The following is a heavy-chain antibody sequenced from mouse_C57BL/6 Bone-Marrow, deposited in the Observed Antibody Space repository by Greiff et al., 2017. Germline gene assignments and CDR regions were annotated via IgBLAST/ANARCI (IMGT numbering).Heavy chain of an antibody. J-gene: IGHJ3*01. V-gene: IGHV6-3*01. Sequence: DVHLVESGGGLVQPGGSMKLSCVASGFTFSNYWMNWVRQSPEKGLEWVAQIRLKSDNYATHYAESVKGRFTISRDDSKSSVYLQMNNLRAEDTGIYYCTVYYYGSSSFAYWGQGTLVTVSA. CDR1: GFTFSNYW. CDR2: IRLKSDNYAT. CDR3: TVYYYGSSSFAY. D-gene: IGHD1-1*01.